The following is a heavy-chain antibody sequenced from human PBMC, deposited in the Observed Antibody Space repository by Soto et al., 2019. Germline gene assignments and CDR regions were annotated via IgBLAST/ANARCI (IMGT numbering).Heavy chain of an antibody. CDR2: IIPIFGTA. V-gene: IGHV1-69*12. J-gene: IGHJ3*02. CDR1: GGTFSSYA. Sequence: QVQLVQSGAEVKKPGSSVKVSCKASGGTFSSYAISWVRQAPGQGLEWMGGIIPIFGTANYAQKLQGRVTITADESKRTAYMELSSLRSEDTDVYYCERDRARDAFDMWGQGTIVTVSS. CDR3: ERDRARDAFDM.